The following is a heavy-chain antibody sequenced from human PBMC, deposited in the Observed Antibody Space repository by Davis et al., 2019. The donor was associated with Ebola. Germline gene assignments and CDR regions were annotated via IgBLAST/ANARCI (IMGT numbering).Heavy chain of an antibody. J-gene: IGHJ4*02. CDR1: GFTFSSYW. V-gene: IGHV3-7*01. Sequence: PGGSLRLSCAASGFTFSSYWMSWVRQAPGKGLEWVANIKQDGSEKYYVDSVKGRFTISRDNAKNSLYLQMNSLRAEDTAVYYCARARSGWYRCFDYWGQGTLVTVSS. CDR2: IKQDGSEK. CDR3: ARARSGWYRCFDY. D-gene: IGHD6-19*01.